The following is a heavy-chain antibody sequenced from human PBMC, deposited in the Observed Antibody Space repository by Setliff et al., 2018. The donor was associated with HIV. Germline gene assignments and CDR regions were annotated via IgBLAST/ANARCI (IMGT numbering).Heavy chain of an antibody. CDR3: ARGDQTGYYTTYYYYMDV. D-gene: IGHD3-9*01. CDR2: LNSDGRST. V-gene: IGHV3-74*01. J-gene: IGHJ6*03. CDR1: GFTFSSYS. Sequence: GSLRLSCVASGFTFSSYSMYWVRQAPGKGLMWVSRLNSDGRSTTYADSVKGRFTISRDNARNTVFLQMNSLRAEDSAVYYCARGDQTGYYTTYYYYMDVWGLGTTVTVSS.